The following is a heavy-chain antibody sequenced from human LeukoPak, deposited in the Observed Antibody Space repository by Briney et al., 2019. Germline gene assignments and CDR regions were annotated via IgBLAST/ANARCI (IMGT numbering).Heavy chain of an antibody. CDR2: IYSGGST. CDR3: ARDPRVVPATDAFDI. V-gene: IGHV3-53*01. J-gene: IGHJ3*02. CDR1: GFTVSSNY. Sequence: GGSLRLSCAASGFTVSSNYMSWVRQAPGKGLEWVSVIYSGGSTYYADSVKGRFTISRDNSKNTLYLQMNSLRAEDTAVYYCARDPRVVPATDAFDIWGQGTMVTVSS. D-gene: IGHD2-2*01.